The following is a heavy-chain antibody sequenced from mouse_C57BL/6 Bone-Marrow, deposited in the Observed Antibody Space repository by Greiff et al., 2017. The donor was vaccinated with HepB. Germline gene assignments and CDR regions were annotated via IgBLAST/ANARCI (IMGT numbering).Heavy chain of an antibody. J-gene: IGHJ2*01. CDR1: GYTFTDYE. V-gene: IGHV1-15*01. CDR2: IDPETGGT. CDR3: TRPHTLREYFDY. D-gene: IGHD1-1*01. Sequence: VQLQESGAELVRPGASVTLSCKASGYTFTDYEMHWVKQTPVHGLEWIGAIDPETGGTAYNQKFKGKAILTADKSSSTAYMALRSLTSEDSAVYYCTRPHTLREYFDYWGQGTTLTVSS.